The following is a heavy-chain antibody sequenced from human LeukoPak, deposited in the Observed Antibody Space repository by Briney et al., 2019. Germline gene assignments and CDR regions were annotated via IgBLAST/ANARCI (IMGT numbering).Heavy chain of an antibody. J-gene: IGHJ4*02. CDR1: GDSISSSSYY. Sequence: SETLSLTCTVSGDSISSSSYYWGWIRQPPGKGLEWIGSMYYSGSTYYNSSLKSRVTISVDTSKKQFSLKLTSVTAADTAVYYCANSGSSGWYEDGDYFDYWGQGTLVTVSS. V-gene: IGHV4-39*01. CDR3: ANSGSSGWYEDGDYFDY. D-gene: IGHD6-19*01. CDR2: MYYSGST.